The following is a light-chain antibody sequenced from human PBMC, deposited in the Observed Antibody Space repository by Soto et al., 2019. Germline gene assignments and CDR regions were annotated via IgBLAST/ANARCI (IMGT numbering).Light chain of an antibody. CDR3: HQYNNRPWT. CDR1: QRVSSH. J-gene: IGKJ1*01. CDR2: AAS. V-gene: IGKV3-15*01. Sequence: EIVLTQSPGILSLSPGERAALSCRASQRVSSHLAWYQQKPGQAPRLLIYAASTRATGIPVRFSGSGSETEFTLTIRSLQSEDFALYYCHQYNNRPWTFAQGTKVAIK.